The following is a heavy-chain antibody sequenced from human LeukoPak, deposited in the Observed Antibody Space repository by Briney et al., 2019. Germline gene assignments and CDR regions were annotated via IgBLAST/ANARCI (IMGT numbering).Heavy chain of an antibody. D-gene: IGHD6-13*01. CDR1: GYSISSGYY. V-gene: IGHV4-38-2*02. J-gene: IGHJ5*02. CDR2: IYHSGST. CDR3: ARSKQQLVIRWFDP. Sequence: PSETLSLTCTVSGYSISSGYYWGWIRQPPGKGPEWIGSIYHSGSTYYNPSLKSRVTISVDTSKNQFSLKLSSVTAADTAVYYCARSKQQLVIRWFDPWGQGTLVTVSS.